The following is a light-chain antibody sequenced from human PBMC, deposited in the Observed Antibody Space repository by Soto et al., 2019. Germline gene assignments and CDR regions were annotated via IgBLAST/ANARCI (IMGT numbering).Light chain of an antibody. J-gene: IGKJ5*01. CDR3: QQLKAYPLT. CDR1: HGISSY. V-gene: IGKV1-9*01. CDR2: GAS. Sequence: DSQLNQSPSFLSASVGDRVTITCRASHGISSYLAWFQQKPVRAPNLLIYGASNLQSGVPSRFGGSGSGTDFTLTIMNLQPEDSATYYCQQLKAYPLTFGQGTRLEI.